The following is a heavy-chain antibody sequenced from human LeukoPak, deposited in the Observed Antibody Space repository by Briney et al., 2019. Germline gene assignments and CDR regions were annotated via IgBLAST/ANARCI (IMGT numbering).Heavy chain of an antibody. V-gene: IGHV3-74*01. CDR3: ARQLGSPGYFQH. Sequence: GGSLRLSCAASGFTFSSHWMHWVRQGPGRGLVWVSRINTDGSSTSYADSVKGRFTISRDNAKNTLYLQMNSLRAEDTAVYYCARQLGSPGYFQHWGQGTLVTVSS. CDR1: GFTFSSHW. D-gene: IGHD3-10*01. J-gene: IGHJ1*01. CDR2: INTDGSST.